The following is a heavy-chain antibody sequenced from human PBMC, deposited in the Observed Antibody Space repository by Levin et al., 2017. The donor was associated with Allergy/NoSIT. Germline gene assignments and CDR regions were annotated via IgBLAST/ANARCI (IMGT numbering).Heavy chain of an antibody. V-gene: IGHV3-30*18. D-gene: IGHD3-9*01. Sequence: GGSLRLSCAASGFTFSSYGMDWVRQAPGKGLEWVAFISYDGSYKFYAGPVKGRFTISRDNSKNTLYLQTNSLTAEDTAFYYCAKDYFDILNGYNYFDYWGQGALVTVSS. CDR1: GFTFSSYG. CDR3: AKDYFDILNGYNYFDY. J-gene: IGHJ4*02. CDR2: ISYDGSYK.